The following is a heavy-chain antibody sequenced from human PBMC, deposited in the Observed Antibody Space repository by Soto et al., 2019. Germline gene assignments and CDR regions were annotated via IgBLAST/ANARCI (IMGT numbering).Heavy chain of an antibody. CDR3: ASQGLPYFDWSPTPLYYMDV. CDR1: GGSFSGYY. CDR2: INHSGNT. Sequence: SETLSLTCAVYGGSFSGYYWSWIRQPPWKGLEWIGEINHSGNTNYNPSLKSRVTISVDKSKNQFSLKLSSVTAADTAVYYCASQGLPYFDWSPTPLYYMDVWGKGTTVTVSS. J-gene: IGHJ6*03. D-gene: IGHD3-9*01. V-gene: IGHV4-34*01.